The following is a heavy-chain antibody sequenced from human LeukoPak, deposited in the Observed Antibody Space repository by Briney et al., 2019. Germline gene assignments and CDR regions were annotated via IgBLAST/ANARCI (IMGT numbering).Heavy chain of an antibody. CDR1: GFTFDDYA. J-gene: IGHJ6*03. CDR3: ARGVNYDILTGYPTSTYYMDV. Sequence: GRSLRLSCAASGFTFDDYAMHWVRQAPGKGLEWVSGISWNSGNIGYADSVRGRFTISRDNAKNSLYLQMNSLRAEDTAVYYCARGVNYDILTGYPTSTYYMDVWGKGTTVAISS. V-gene: IGHV3-9*01. D-gene: IGHD3-9*01. CDR2: ISWNSGNI.